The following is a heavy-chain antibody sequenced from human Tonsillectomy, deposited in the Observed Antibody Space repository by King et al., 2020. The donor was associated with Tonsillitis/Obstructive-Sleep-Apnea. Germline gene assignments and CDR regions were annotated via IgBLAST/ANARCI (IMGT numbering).Heavy chain of an antibody. Sequence: LVQSGTEVKKPGSSVKVSCKASGGTFSNYAINWVRQAPGQGLEWMGGIIPLFGITNDAQKFQGRVTVTADESTSSAYMELSNLRSEDTAVYYCAKLGRGMDAFDIWGQGTMVTVSS. J-gene: IGHJ3*02. CDR3: AKLGRGMDAFDI. V-gene: IGHV1-69*01. CDR2: IIPLFGIT. D-gene: IGHD1-26*01. CDR1: GGTFSNYA.